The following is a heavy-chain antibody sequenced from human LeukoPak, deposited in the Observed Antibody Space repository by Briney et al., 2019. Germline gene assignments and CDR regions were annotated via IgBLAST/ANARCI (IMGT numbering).Heavy chain of an antibody. Sequence: GGSLRLSCEASGFTLNDYSMNWVRQSPGTGLEWISSISPRSTPIYYADSVKGRFTISRDNAENSMFLQMNSLRVEDTALYYCARARVVRITGEEADYWGQGTLVTVSA. V-gene: IGHV3-21*01. CDR1: GFTLNDYS. CDR3: ARARVVRITGEEADY. J-gene: IGHJ4*02. CDR2: ISPRSTPI. D-gene: IGHD3-16*01.